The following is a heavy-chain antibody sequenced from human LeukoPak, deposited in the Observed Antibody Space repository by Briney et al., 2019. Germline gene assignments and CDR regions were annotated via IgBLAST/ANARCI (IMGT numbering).Heavy chain of an antibody. CDR1: GYTFTGYY. V-gene: IGHV1-2*06. Sequence: GASVKVSCKASGYTFTGYYMHWVRQAPGQGLEWMGRMHPNSGDTNYAQKFQGRVTMTRDTSISTAYMEMGRLRSDDTAVYYCARATPNDYAPYTDAFDIWGQGTMVTVSS. CDR2: MHPNSGDT. CDR3: ARATPNDYAPYTDAFDI. D-gene: IGHD2-2*01. J-gene: IGHJ3*02.